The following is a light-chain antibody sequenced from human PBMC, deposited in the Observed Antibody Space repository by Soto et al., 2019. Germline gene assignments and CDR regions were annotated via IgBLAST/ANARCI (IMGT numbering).Light chain of an antibody. CDR2: EVS. CDR1: SSDVGAYKY. J-gene: IGLJ1*01. Sequence: QSALTQPAAVFGSPGQSITIPCTGTSSDVGAYKYVSWYQQYPGKAPKLLLFEVSYRPSGVSSRFSGSKSGNTASLTISGXXXXXXXXYXCSSYTTRYTYVFGTGTKVTVL. CDR3: SSYTTRYTYV. V-gene: IGLV2-14*01.